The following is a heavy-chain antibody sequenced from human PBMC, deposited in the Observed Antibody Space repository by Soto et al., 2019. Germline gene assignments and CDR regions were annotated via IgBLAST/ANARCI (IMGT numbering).Heavy chain of an antibody. D-gene: IGHD3-22*01. J-gene: IGHJ4*02. CDR3: AKDRGGYYPIDY. Sequence: VQLVESGGGVVQPGRSLRLSCAASGFTFSSYGMHWVRQAPGKGLEWVAVISYDGSNKYYADSVKGRFTISRDNSKNTLYLQMNSLRAEDTAVYYCAKDRGGYYPIDYWGQGTLVTVSS. CDR1: GFTFSSYG. V-gene: IGHV3-30*18. CDR2: ISYDGSNK.